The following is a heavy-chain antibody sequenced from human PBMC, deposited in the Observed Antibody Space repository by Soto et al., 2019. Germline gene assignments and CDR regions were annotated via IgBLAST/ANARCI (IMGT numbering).Heavy chain of an antibody. D-gene: IGHD3-22*01. CDR3: AMDYYYDSSGYSFDY. CDR1: GYTFTSYG. CDR2: ISAYNGNT. V-gene: IGHV1-18*01. J-gene: IGHJ4*02. Sequence: ASVKVSCKASGYTFTSYGISWVRQAPGQGLEWMGWISAYNGNTNYAQKLQGRVTMTTDTSTSTAYMELRSLRSDDTAVYYCAMDYYYDSSGYSFDYWGQGTLVTVSS.